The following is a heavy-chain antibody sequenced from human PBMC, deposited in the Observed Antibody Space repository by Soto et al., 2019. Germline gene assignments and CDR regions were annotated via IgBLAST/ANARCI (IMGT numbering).Heavy chain of an antibody. CDR2: INHSGST. Sequence: SETLSLTCAVYGGSFSGYYWSWIRQPPGKGLEWIGEINHSGSTNYNPSLKSRVTISVDTSKNQFSLKLSSVTAADTAVYYCARGRLDYWGQGTLVTVSS. CDR3: ARGRLDY. CDR1: GGSFSGYY. J-gene: IGHJ4*02. V-gene: IGHV4-34*01.